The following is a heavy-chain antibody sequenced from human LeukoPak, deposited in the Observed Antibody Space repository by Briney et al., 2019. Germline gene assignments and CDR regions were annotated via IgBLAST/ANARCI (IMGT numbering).Heavy chain of an antibody. D-gene: IGHD3-10*01. V-gene: IGHV3-7*01. CDR2: ILENGSNQ. CDR3: ARDQVTMVRGGSYDAFDI. CDR1: GFTFSSYW. J-gene: IGHJ3*02. Sequence: GGSLRLSCAASGFTFSSYWMSWVRQAPGKGLDWVAVILENGSNQYYADSVKGRFTISRDNAKNSLYLQMNSLRAEDTAVYYCARDQVTMVRGGSYDAFDIWGQGTMVTVSS.